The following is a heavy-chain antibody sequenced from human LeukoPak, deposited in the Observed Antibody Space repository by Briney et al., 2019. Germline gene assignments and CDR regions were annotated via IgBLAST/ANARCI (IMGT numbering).Heavy chain of an antibody. CDR2: IKQDGSEK. D-gene: IGHD5-18*01. V-gene: IGHV3-7*01. J-gene: IGHJ3*02. CDR3: AKDAGYSSTAFDI. Sequence: GGSLRLSCAASGFTFDTYWMSWVRQAPGKGLEWVANIKQDGSEKDYVDSVKGRFAISRDNSKNTLYLQMNSLRAEDTAVYYCAKDAGYSSTAFDIWGQGTMVTVSS. CDR1: GFTFDTYW.